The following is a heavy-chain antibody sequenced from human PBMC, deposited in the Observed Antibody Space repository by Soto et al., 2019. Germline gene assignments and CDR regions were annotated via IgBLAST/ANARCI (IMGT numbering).Heavy chain of an antibody. Sequence: GSLRLSCAASGFTFSSYGMHWVRQAPGKGLEWVAVISYDGSNKYYADSVKGRFTISRDNSKNTLYLQMNSPRAEDTAVYYCAKDDLRLLRYFNWFDPWGQRTLVTVSS. D-gene: IGHD3-9*01. CDR3: AKDDLRLLRYFNWFDP. CDR1: GFTFSSYG. J-gene: IGHJ5*02. V-gene: IGHV3-30*18. CDR2: ISYDGSNK.